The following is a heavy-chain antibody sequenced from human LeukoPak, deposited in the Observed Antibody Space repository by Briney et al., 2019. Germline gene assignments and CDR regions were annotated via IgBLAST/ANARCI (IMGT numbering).Heavy chain of an antibody. Sequence: GGSLRLTCAASGFTFSSYWMSWVRQAPGKGLEWVANIKKDGSEKYYVDSVKGRFTISRDNAKNSLYLQMNSLRAEDTAVYYCAREGNLPGSGSYYNAQAPGDAFDIWGQGTMVTVSS. CDR1: GFTFSSYW. CDR2: IKKDGSEK. V-gene: IGHV3-7*01. CDR3: AREGNLPGSGSYYNAQAPGDAFDI. D-gene: IGHD1-26*01. J-gene: IGHJ3*02.